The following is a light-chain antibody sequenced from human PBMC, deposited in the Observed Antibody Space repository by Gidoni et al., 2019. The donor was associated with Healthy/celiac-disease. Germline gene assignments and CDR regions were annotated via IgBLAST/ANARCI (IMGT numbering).Light chain of an antibody. J-gene: IGLJ2*01. CDR3: SSYTSSSIYVV. V-gene: IGLV2-14*03. Sequence: QSALPQPASVSGSPGQSITISCTGTSSDVGGYNYVSWYQQHPGKAPKLMIYDVSNRPSGVSNRFSGSKSGNTASLTISGLQAEDEADYYCSSYTSSSIYVVFGGGTKLTVL. CDR1: SSDVGGYNY. CDR2: DVS.